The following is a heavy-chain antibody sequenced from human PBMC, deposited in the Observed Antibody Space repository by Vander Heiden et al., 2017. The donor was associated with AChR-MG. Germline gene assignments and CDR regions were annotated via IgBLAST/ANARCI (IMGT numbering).Heavy chain of an antibody. CDR3: VRQYYGSGSYHFDP. CDR2: IYYSGST. Sequence: QVQLQESGPGLVKPSETLSLTCTVSGGSISSNYWSWIRQPPGKGLEWIGWIYYSGSTNYRPSLRSRVTISVDTSKNQFSLKLSSVTAADTAVYYCVRQYYGSGSYHFDPWGQGTLVTVSS. D-gene: IGHD3-10*01. J-gene: IGHJ5*02. V-gene: IGHV4-59*08. CDR1: GGSISSNY.